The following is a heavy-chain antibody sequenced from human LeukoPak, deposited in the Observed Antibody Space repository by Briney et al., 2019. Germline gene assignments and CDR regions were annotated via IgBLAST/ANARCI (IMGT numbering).Heavy chain of an antibody. V-gene: IGHV3-49*04. Sequence: PGRSLRRSCAASGFIFGDHAMSWVRQAPGKGLEWVGFIRSKAYGGTTEYAASVEGRFTISRDDSNSIAYLQMNSLKTEDTAVYYCSRGPIYLWLYNGMDVWGQGTTVIVSS. CDR2: IRSKAYGGTT. D-gene: IGHD5-18*01. CDR3: SRGPIYLWLYNGMDV. CDR1: GFIFGDHA. J-gene: IGHJ6*02.